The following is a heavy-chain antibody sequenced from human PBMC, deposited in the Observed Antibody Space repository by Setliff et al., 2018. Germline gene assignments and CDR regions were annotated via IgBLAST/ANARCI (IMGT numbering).Heavy chain of an antibody. CDR3: ARAKGNDYSMDV. CDR2: FYSFGSI. V-gene: IGHV4-59*05. J-gene: IGHJ6*03. CDR1: GGSITSYY. Sequence: SETLSLTCTVSGGSITSYYWSWIRQPPGKGLEWIGSFYSFGSIYYSPSLKTRVTISVDTSKNQFSLKLSFVTAADTAVYYCARAKGNDYSMDVWGKGTTVTVSS.